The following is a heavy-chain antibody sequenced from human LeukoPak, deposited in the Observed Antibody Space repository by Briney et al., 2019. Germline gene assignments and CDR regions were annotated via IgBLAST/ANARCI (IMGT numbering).Heavy chain of an antibody. V-gene: IGHV1-2*02. D-gene: IGHD3-3*01. J-gene: IGHJ5*02. CDR2: INPNSGGT. CDR3: ARDYDLNWFDP. CDR1: GYTFTGYY. Sequence: ASVKVSCKASGYTFTGYYMHWVRQAPGQGLEWMGWINPNSGGTNYAQKFQGRVTMTRDESIRTAYMELSRLTSDDTAVYYCARDYDLNWFDPWGQGTLVTVSS.